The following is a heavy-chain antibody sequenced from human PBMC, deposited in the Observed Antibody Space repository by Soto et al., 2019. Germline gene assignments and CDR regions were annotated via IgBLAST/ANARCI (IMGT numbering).Heavy chain of an antibody. Sequence: QVQLVQSGAEVKKPGSSVKVSCKASGGTFSSYAISWVRQAPGQGLEWMGGIIPIFGTANDAQKFQGRVTITADESTSTAYVGEISLRSEDTAVYYCARDLNSSGGSCSDYWGQGTLVTVSS. J-gene: IGHJ4*02. CDR2: IIPIFGTA. CDR1: GGTFSSYA. D-gene: IGHD2-15*01. CDR3: ARDLNSSGGSCSDY. V-gene: IGHV1-69*01.